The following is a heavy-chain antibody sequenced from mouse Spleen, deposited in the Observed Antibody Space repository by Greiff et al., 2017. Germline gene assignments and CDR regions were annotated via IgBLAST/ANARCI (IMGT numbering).Heavy chain of an antibody. CDR2: ISSGGSYT. Sequence: EVKLVESGGDLVKPGGSLKLSCAASGFTFSSYGMSWVRQTPDKRLEWVATISSGGSYTYYPDSVKGRFTISRDNAKNTLYLQMSSLKSEDTAMYYCARHYYYGSRGYFDYWGQGTTLTVSS. J-gene: IGHJ2*01. V-gene: IGHV5-6*01. CDR1: GFTFSSYG. CDR3: ARHYYYGSRGYFDY. D-gene: IGHD1-1*01.